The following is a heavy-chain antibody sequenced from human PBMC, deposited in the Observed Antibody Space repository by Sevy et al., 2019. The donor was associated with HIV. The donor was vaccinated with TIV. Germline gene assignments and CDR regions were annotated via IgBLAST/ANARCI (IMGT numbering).Heavy chain of an antibody. CDR3: AKDIRVSITMVRGVIDY. J-gene: IGHJ4*02. V-gene: IGHV3-23*01. CDR1: GFTFSSYA. Sequence: GGSLRLSCAASGFTFSSYAMSWVRQAPGKGLEWVSAISGSGGSTYYADSVKGRFTISRDNSKNTLYLQMNSLRAEDTAVYYCAKDIRVSITMVRGVIDYWGQGTLVTVSS. D-gene: IGHD3-10*01. CDR2: ISGSGGST.